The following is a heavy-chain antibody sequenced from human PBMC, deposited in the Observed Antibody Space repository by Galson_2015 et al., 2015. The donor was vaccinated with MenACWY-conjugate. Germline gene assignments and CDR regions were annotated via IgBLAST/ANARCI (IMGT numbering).Heavy chain of an antibody. CDR1: GYIFNNYW. D-gene: IGHD6-25*01. V-gene: IGHV5-51*01. J-gene: IGHJ4*02. CDR3: ARLLDGFFDY. Sequence: QSGAEVKKPGESLRISCSASGYIFNNYWIAWVRQMPGKGLEWMGIVYPGDSTARYSPSFQGRVTFSADKSISTAFLQWSSLEASDTAVYYCARLLDGFFDYWGQGTLVTVSS. CDR2: VYPGDSTA.